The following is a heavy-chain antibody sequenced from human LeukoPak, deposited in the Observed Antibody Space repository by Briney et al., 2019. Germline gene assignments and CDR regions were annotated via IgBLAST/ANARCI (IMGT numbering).Heavy chain of an antibody. CDR3: ARDTNDYGDLYYFDY. Sequence: SVTLPVTCMVSGGSLSRYFWRWIGQPAAKGLEWIGRIYTRGSTNYNPSRKSRVTMSVDTSKNQFSLKLSSVTAADTAVYYCARDTNDYGDLYYFDYWGQGTLVTVSS. CDR1: GGSLSRYF. CDR2: IYTRGST. J-gene: IGHJ4*02. V-gene: IGHV4-4*07. D-gene: IGHD4-17*01.